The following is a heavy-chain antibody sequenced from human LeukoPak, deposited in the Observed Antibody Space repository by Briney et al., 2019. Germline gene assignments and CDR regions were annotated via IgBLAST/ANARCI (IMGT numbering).Heavy chain of an antibody. CDR3: ARDFKGDYYYYYMDV. J-gene: IGHJ6*03. CDR2: IYTSGST. CDR1: GGSISSGSYY. Sequence: SQTLSLTCTVSGGSISSGSYYWRWIRQPAGKGLEWIVRIYTSGSTNYNPSLKSRVTISVDTSKNQFSLKLSSVTAADTAVYYCARDFKGDYYYYYMDVWGKGTTVTVSS. V-gene: IGHV4-61*02.